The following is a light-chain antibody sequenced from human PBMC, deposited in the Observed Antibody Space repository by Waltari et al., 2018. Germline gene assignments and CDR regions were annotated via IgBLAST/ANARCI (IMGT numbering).Light chain of an antibody. CDR1: SPDVGPYNL. Sequence: QSALTQPAPVSGSRGQSITISCTGTSPDVGPYNLVSWYQQHPGKAPKLMIYEDNNRPSGVSSRFSGSRSGNTASLTISGLQPEDEADYYCCSYAGSWVFGGWTKLTVL. CDR2: EDN. CDR3: CSYAGSWV. V-gene: IGLV2-23*01. J-gene: IGLJ3*02.